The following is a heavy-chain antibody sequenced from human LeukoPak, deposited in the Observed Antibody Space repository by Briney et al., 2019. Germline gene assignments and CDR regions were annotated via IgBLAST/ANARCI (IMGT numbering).Heavy chain of an antibody. J-gene: IGHJ4*02. CDR2: INHSGST. V-gene: IGHV4-34*01. D-gene: IGHD3-22*01. CDR3: ARGAHYYDSSGYGLDY. Sequence: KPSETLSLTRAVYGGSFSGYYWSWIRQPPGKGLEWIGEINHSGSTNYNPSLKSRVTISVDTSKNQFSLKLSSVTAADTAVYYCARGAHYYDSSGYGLDYWGQGTLVTVSS. CDR1: GGSFSGYY.